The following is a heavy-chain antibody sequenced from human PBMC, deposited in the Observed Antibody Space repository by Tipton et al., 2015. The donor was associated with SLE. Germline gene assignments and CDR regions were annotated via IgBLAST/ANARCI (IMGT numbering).Heavy chain of an antibody. Sequence: TLSLTCTVSGGSISSYYWSWIRQPPGKGLEWIGYIYYSGSTNYNPSLKSRVTISVDTSKNQFSLRLSSVTAADTAVYYCARSSGGYYVDYWGQGTLVTVSS. CDR1: GGSISSYY. J-gene: IGHJ4*02. V-gene: IGHV4-59*08. CDR3: ARSSGGYYVDY. CDR2: IYYSGST. D-gene: IGHD2-15*01.